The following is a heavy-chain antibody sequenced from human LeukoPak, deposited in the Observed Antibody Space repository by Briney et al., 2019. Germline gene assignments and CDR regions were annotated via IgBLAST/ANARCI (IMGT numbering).Heavy chain of an antibody. D-gene: IGHD3-22*01. CDR1: GFTFSSYA. CDR3: ARGPSYYDSSGYSPGAFDI. J-gene: IGHJ3*02. CDR2: ISYDGSNK. V-gene: IGHV3-30-3*01. Sequence: GGSLRLSCTASGFTFSSYAMHWVRQAPGKGLEWVAVISYDGSNKYYADSVKGRFTISRDNSKNTLYLQMNSLRAEDTAVYYCARGPSYYDSSGYSPGAFDIWGQGTMVTVSS.